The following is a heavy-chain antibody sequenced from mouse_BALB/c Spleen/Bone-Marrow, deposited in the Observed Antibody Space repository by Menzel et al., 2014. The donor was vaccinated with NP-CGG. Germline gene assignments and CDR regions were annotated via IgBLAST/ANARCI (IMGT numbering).Heavy chain of an antibody. J-gene: IGHJ3*01. CDR1: GHTFTDYW. Sequence: QVQLQQPGAELVMPGASVKMSCKASGHTFTDYWMHWVKQRPGQGLEWIGAIDTSDSYTNYNQKFKGKATLTVDESSSTAYMQLSSLTSEDSAVYYCARSDYRFDPLPYWGQGTLVTVSA. D-gene: IGHD2-14*01. CDR2: IDTSDSYT. V-gene: IGHV1-69*01. CDR3: ARSDYRFDPLPY.